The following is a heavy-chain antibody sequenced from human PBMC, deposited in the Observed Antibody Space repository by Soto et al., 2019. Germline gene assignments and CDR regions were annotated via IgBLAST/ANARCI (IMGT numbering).Heavy chain of an antibody. V-gene: IGHV4-39*01. CDR3: ARHCITMVRGVIPWFDP. D-gene: IGHD3-10*01. J-gene: IGHJ5*02. Sequence: SETLSLTCTVSGGSISSSSYYWGWIRQPPGKGLEWIGSIYYSGSTYYNPSLKSRVTISVDTSKNQFSLKLSSVTAADTAVYYCARHCITMVRGVIPWFDPWGQGTLVTVPQ. CDR1: GGSISSSSYY. CDR2: IYYSGST.